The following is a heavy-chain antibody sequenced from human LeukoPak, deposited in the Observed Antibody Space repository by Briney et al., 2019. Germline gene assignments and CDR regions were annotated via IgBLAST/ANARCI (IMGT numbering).Heavy chain of an antibody. Sequence: ASVKVSCKASGYTFTGYYMHWVRQAPGQGLEWMGGINPNSGGTNYAQKFQGRVNMTGDTSISTAYMELSRLRSDDTAVYYCARVLAAAANWGQGTLVTVSS. J-gene: IGHJ4*02. CDR2: INPNSGGT. V-gene: IGHV1-2*02. CDR3: ARVLAAAAN. D-gene: IGHD6-13*01. CDR1: GYTFTGYY.